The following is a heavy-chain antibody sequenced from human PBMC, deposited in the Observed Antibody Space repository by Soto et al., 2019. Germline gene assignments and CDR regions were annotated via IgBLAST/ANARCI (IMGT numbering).Heavy chain of an antibody. D-gene: IGHD6-13*01. CDR2: IIPILGIA. Sequence: ASVKVSCKASGGTFSSYTISWVRQAPGQGLEWMGRIIPILGIANYAQKFQGRATMTTDTSTSTAYMELRSLRSDDTAVYYCARVGDSSSWYNNWFDPWGQGTLVTVSS. CDR1: GGTFSSYT. V-gene: IGHV1-69*02. CDR3: ARVGDSSSWYNNWFDP. J-gene: IGHJ5*02.